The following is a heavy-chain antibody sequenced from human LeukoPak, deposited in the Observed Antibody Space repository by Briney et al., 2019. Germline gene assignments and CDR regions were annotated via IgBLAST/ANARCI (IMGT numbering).Heavy chain of an antibody. CDR3: ARGFYDTLTGHPKNFDY. CDR2: ITSSSSYI. J-gene: IGHJ4*02. CDR1: GFTFSSYG. V-gene: IGHV3-21*01. D-gene: IGHD3-9*01. Sequence: PGGSLRLSCAASGFTFSSYGMNWVRQAPGKGLEWVSSITSSSSYIYYADSVKGRFTISRDNAKNSLYLQMNSLRAEDTAVYYCARGFYDTLTGHPKNFDYWGQGTLVTVSS.